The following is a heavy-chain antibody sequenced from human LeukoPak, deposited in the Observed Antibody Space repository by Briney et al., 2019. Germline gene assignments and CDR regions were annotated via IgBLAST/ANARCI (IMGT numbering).Heavy chain of an antibody. CDR3: ATPPRTYDSSGYSDY. CDR2: INHSGST. J-gene: IGHJ4*02. V-gene: IGHV4-34*01. CDR1: GGSFSGYY. Sequence: PSETLSLTCAVYGGSFSGYYWSWIRQPPGKGLEWIGEINHSGSTNYNPSLKSRVTISVDTSKNQFSLKLSSVTAADTAVYYCATPPRTYDSSGYSDYWGQGTLVTVSS. D-gene: IGHD3-22*01.